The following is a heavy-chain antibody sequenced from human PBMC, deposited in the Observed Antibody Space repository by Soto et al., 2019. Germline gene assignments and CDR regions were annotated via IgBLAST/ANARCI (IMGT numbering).Heavy chain of an antibody. J-gene: IGHJ6*04. Sequence: PGESLKISCKGSGYRFSSYWIAWVRQMPGKGLEWMGIIYPGDSDTIYNPSFQGQVTMSVDNSIKTAYLQGRSLKDEDTAMDYCARKGRNGADYYYGMEVGGKG. CDR3: ARKGRNGADYYYGMEV. V-gene: IGHV5-51*01. CDR2: IYPGDSDT. D-gene: IGHD3-10*01. CDR1: GYRFSSYW.